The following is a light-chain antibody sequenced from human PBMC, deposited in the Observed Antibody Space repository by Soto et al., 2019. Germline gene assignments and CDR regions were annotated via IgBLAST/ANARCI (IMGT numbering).Light chain of an antibody. Sequence: ALTQPASVSGSPGQSITISCTGTSSDVGGYNYVSWYQQHPGKAPKLMIYDVSNRPSGVSNRFSGSKSGNTASLTISGLQAEDEADYYCSSYTSSRTRVFGGGTKLTVL. CDR3: SSYTSSRTRV. J-gene: IGLJ3*02. CDR1: SSDVGGYNY. V-gene: IGLV2-14*01. CDR2: DVS.